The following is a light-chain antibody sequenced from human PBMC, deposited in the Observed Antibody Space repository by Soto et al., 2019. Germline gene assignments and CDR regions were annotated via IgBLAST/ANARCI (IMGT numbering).Light chain of an antibody. CDR1: QSVNSNY. Sequence: PGERATLSCRASQSVNSNYLAWYQQKPGQAPRLLIYGASSRATGIPDRFSGSGSGTDFTLTISRLEPEDFAVYYCQQYGSSRLTFGGGTKVDIK. V-gene: IGKV3-20*01. J-gene: IGKJ4*01. CDR3: QQYGSSRLT. CDR2: GAS.